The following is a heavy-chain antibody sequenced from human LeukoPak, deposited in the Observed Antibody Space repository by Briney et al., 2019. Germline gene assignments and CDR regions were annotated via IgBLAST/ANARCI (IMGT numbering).Heavy chain of an antibody. J-gene: IGHJ6*03. CDR3: ARGGNKMGSSYYYYYMDV. Sequence: SVKVSCKASGGTFSSYAISWVRQAPGQGLEWMGGIIPIFGTANYAQKFQGRVTITTDESTSTAYMELSSLRSEDTAVYYCARGGNKMGSSYYYYYMDVWGKGTTVTVSS. D-gene: IGHD6-6*01. CDR1: GGTFSSYA. V-gene: IGHV1-69*05. CDR2: IIPIFGTA.